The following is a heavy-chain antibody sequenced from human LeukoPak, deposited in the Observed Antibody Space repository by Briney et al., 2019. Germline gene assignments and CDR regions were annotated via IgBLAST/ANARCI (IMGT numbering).Heavy chain of an antibody. CDR3: ARQVQDYYDSSGSPYYFDY. J-gene: IGHJ4*02. CDR1: GGSISSSSY. CDR2: VFYVGDT. Sequence: PSETLSLTCTVSGGSISSSSYWDWIRQSPGKGLEWIGSVFYVGDTYYNPSLESRVTISVDTSKNQFSLKLSSVTAADTAVYYCARQVQDYYDSSGSPYYFDYWGQGTLVTVSS. D-gene: IGHD3-22*01. V-gene: IGHV4-39*01.